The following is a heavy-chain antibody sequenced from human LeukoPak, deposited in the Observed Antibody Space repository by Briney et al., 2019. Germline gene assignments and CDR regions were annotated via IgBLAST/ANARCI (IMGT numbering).Heavy chain of an antibody. V-gene: IGHV3-21*01. Sequence: GGSLRLSCAASGFTFSSYSMNWVRQAPGKGLEWVSSISDSSSYIYYADSVKGRFTISRDNAKNSLYLQMNSLRAEDTAVYYCAMVVITAADYGIDVWGQGTTVTVSS. CDR1: GFTFSSYS. D-gene: IGHD2-21*01. J-gene: IGHJ6*02. CDR2: ISDSSSYI. CDR3: AMVVITAADYGIDV.